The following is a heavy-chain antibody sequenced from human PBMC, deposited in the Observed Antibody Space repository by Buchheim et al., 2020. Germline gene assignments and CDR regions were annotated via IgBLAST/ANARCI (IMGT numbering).Heavy chain of an antibody. Sequence: EVQLLESGGGLVQPGGSLRLSCAASGFTFSSYAMSWVRQAPGKGLEWVSGISGSGGSTYYADSVKGRFTISRDNSKNTLYLQRNSLRAEDTALYYCAKERFPTHSSGWYEFFQYWGQGTL. D-gene: IGHD6-19*01. J-gene: IGHJ1*01. CDR3: AKERFPTHSSGWYEFFQY. V-gene: IGHV3-23*01. CDR2: ISGSGGST. CDR1: GFTFSSYA.